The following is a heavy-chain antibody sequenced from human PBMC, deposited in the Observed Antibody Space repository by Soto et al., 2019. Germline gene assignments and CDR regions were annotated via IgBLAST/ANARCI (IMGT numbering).Heavy chain of an antibody. D-gene: IGHD3-16*01. J-gene: IGHJ5*02. V-gene: IGHV1-8*01. Sequence: ASVKVSCKSSGYTFTSYDINWARQATGQGLEWMGWINPNSGNTGYAQKFQGRVTMTRNTSISTAYMELSSLRSEDTAVYYCARGGDWYGGFDPWGQGTVVTVSS. CDR2: INPNSGNT. CDR3: ARGGDWYGGFDP. CDR1: GYTFTSYD.